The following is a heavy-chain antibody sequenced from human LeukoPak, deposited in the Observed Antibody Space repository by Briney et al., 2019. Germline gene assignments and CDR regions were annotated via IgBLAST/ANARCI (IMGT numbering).Heavy chain of an antibody. CDR3: AKDMGIAVLYYYGMDV. D-gene: IGHD6-19*01. Sequence: GGSLRLSCAASGFTSDDYAMHWVRQAPGKGLEWVSRISWNSGSIGYADSVKGRFTISRDNAKNSLYLQMNSLRAEDTALYYCAKDMGIAVLYYYGMDVWGQGTTVTVSS. V-gene: IGHV3-9*02. J-gene: IGHJ6*02. CDR2: ISWNSGSI. CDR1: GFTSDDYA.